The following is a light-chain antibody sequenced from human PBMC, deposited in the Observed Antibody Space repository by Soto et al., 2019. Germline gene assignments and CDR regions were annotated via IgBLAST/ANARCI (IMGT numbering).Light chain of an antibody. CDR3: QQYGSPTLT. CDR2: GAS. CDR1: QSVSSSY. J-gene: IGKJ1*01. V-gene: IGKV3-20*01. Sequence: ETVLTQSPGNLSLSPGVRATLSCRASQSVSSSYLAWYQQKSGQAPRLLIYGASGRATGRPDKFSGSGSGTDFTLTISRLESEDVAGYYCQQYGSPTLTFGQGTKVEIK.